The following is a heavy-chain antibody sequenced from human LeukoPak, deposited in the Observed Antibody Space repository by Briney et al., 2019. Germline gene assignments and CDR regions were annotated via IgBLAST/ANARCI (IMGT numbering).Heavy chain of an antibody. CDR1: GFTLSSYA. Sequence: TGGSLRLSCAASGFTLSSYAMSWVRQAPGKGLEWVSYISSSGSTIYYADSVKGRFTISRDNAKNSLYLQMNSLRAEDTAVYYCAILPRDYYDSSGYWADYWGQGTLVTVSS. CDR3: AILPRDYYDSSGYWADY. CDR2: ISSSGSTI. J-gene: IGHJ4*02. V-gene: IGHV3-48*04. D-gene: IGHD3-22*01.